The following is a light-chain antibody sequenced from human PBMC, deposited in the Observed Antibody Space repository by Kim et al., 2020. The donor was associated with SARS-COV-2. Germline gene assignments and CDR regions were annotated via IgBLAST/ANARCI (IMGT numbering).Light chain of an antibody. V-gene: IGKV3-15*01. J-gene: IGKJ4*01. CDR2: GAT. CDR1: QSVSTN. Sequence: EIVMTQSPATMSVSPGERATLSCRASQSVSTNVAWYQQKPGQAPRLLIYGATSRATGIPARFSGSGSGTDFTLTISSLQSEDFAVYYCQQYDNWPPRTFGGGTKVDIK. CDR3: QQYDNWPPRT.